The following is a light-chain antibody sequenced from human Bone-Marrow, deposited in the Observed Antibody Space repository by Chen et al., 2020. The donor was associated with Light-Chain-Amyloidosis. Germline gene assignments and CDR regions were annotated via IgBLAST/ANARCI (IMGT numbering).Light chain of an antibody. CDR3: AAWDDSLSGWV. CDR2: RNN. CDR1: SSNIGINY. Sequence: QSVLTQPPSASGTPGQRVTISCSGASSNIGINYVYWYQQLPGTAPKLLIYRNNQRPSGVPDRFSCSKSGTSASLAISGLRSEDEADYYCAAWDDSLSGWVFGGGTKLTVL. J-gene: IGLJ3*02. V-gene: IGLV1-47*01.